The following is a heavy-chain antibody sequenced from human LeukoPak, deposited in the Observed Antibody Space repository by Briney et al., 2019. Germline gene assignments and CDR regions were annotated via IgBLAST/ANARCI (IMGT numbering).Heavy chain of an antibody. CDR2: IYHSGST. J-gene: IGHJ3*02. Sequence: SETLSLTCAVSGGSISSSNWWSWVRQPPGKGLEWIGEIYHSGSTNYNPSLKSQVTISVDKSKNQFSLKLSSVTAADTAVYYCASLGRHDAFDIWGQGTMVTVSS. CDR3: ASLGRHDAFDI. V-gene: IGHV4-4*02. CDR1: GGSISSSNW.